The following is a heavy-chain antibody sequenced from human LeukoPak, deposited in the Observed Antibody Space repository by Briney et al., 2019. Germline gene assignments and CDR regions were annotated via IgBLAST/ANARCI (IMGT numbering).Heavy chain of an antibody. J-gene: IGHJ6*03. V-gene: IGHV4-38-2*01. D-gene: IGHD1-26*01. CDR3: ARGGSYYYYYYMDV. Sequence: PSETLSLICAVSGYSISSGYYWGWIRQPPGKGLEWIGSIYHSGSTYYNPSLKSRVTISVDTSKNQFSLKLSSVTAADTAVYYCARGGSYYYYYYMDVWGKGTTVTVSS. CDR2: IYHSGST. CDR1: GYSISSGYY.